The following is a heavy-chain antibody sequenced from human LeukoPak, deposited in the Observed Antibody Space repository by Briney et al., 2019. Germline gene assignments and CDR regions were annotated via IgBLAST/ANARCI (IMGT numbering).Heavy chain of an antibody. Sequence: ASVKVSCKASGYIFTRYGINWVRQASGQGLEWMGWISADNDNTNYAQNFQGRVTMTTDTSTSTAYMELSRLRSDDTAVYYCARGQAYYYDSSGYSDYWGQGTLVTVSS. J-gene: IGHJ4*02. CDR2: ISADNDNT. CDR1: GYIFTRYG. V-gene: IGHV1-18*01. D-gene: IGHD3-22*01. CDR3: ARGQAYYYDSSGYSDY.